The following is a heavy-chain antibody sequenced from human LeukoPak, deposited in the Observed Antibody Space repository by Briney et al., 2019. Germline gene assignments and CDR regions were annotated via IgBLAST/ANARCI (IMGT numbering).Heavy chain of an antibody. D-gene: IGHD6-19*01. CDR2: ISSSSSYI. CDR1: GFTFSSYS. J-gene: IGHJ4*02. CDR3: AGYSSGDDYFDY. Sequence: PGGSLRLSCAASGFTFSSYSMNWVRQAPGKGLEWVSSISSSSSYIYYADSVKGRFTISRDNAKNLLYLQMNSLRAEDTAVYYCAGYSSGDDYFDYWGQGTLVTVSS. V-gene: IGHV3-21*01.